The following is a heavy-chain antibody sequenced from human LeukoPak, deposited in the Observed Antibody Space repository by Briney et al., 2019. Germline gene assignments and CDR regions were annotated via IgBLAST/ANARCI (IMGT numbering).Heavy chain of an antibody. CDR2: IKQDGSEK. D-gene: IGHD3-3*01. CDR3: ARDRVLRFLEWPQKGAFDI. V-gene: IGHV3-7*01. CDR1: GFTFSSYW. Sequence: GGSLRLSCAASGFTFSSYWMSWVRQAPGKGLEWVANIKQDGSEKYYVDSVKGRFTISRDNAKNSLYLQMNSLRAEDTAVYYCARDRVLRFLEWPQKGAFDIWGQGTMVTVSS. J-gene: IGHJ3*02.